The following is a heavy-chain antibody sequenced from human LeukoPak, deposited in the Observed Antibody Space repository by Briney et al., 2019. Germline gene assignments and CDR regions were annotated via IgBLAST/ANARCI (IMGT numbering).Heavy chain of an antibody. Sequence: GGSLRLSCAASGFTFSSYAMRWVRQAPGKGLEWVSSVSGSGGSTYYADSVKGRFTISRDNSKNTLYLQMNSLRAEDTAIYYCARDQDGPQATVDYWGQGTLVTVSS. V-gene: IGHV3-23*01. CDR2: VSGSGGST. CDR3: ARDQDGPQATVDY. CDR1: GFTFSSYA. J-gene: IGHJ4*02. D-gene: IGHD1-26*01.